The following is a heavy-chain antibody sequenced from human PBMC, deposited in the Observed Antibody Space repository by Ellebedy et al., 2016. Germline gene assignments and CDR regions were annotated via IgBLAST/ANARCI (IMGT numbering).Heavy chain of an antibody. Sequence: GGSLRLSCTASGFTFGDYAMSWFRQAPGKGLEWVGFIRSKAYGGTAEYAASVKGRFTISRDDSKSIAYLQMNSRKTEDTAVYYCTRVKRIQLWLSASEYYFDYWGQGTLVTVSS. CDR3: TRVKRIQLWLSASEYYFDY. D-gene: IGHD5-18*01. V-gene: IGHV3-49*03. J-gene: IGHJ4*02. CDR2: IRSKAYGGTA. CDR1: GFTFGDYA.